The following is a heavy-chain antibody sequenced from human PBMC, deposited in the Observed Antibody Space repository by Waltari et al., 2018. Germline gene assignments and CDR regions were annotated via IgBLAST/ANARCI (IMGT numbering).Heavy chain of an antibody. CDR1: GGSFSGYY. Sequence: QVQLQQWGAGLLKPSETLSLTCAVYGGSFSGYYWSWIRQPPGKGLEWIGEINHSGSTNYNPSLKSRVTISVDTSKNQFSLKLSSGTAADTAVYYCARGYSSSWRPRRFDYWGQGTLVTVSS. CDR3: ARGYSSSWRPRRFDY. J-gene: IGHJ4*02. CDR2: INHSGST. V-gene: IGHV4-34*01. D-gene: IGHD6-13*01.